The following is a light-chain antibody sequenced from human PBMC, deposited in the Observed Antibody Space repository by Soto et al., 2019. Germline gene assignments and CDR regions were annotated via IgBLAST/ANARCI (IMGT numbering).Light chain of an antibody. Sequence: QSALTQPASVSGSPGQSITISCTGTSSDVGAYYSVSWYQHHPGKAPKLIIYGVTNRPSGVSNRFSGSKSGNTASLTISGPQAEDEADYHCSSYTSGSSHYVFGTGTKVTVL. CDR2: GVT. J-gene: IGLJ1*01. CDR3: SSYTSGSSHYV. V-gene: IGLV2-14*01. CDR1: SSDVGAYYS.